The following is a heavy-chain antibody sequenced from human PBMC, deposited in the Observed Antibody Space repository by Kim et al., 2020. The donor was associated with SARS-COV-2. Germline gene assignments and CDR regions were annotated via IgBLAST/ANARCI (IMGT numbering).Heavy chain of an antibody. CDR3: ARGNPGGGYII. J-gene: IGHJ4*02. V-gene: IGHV3-72*01. D-gene: IGHD1-26*01. Sequence: GGSLRLSCVASGFSIRDYYMDWVRQAPGKGLEWVGRTRNKANSYIKEYTASVKGRFIISRDESENSLFLQMDRLQVDDTAVYFCARGNPGGGYIIWGQGT. CDR2: TRNKANSYIK. CDR1: GFSIRDYY.